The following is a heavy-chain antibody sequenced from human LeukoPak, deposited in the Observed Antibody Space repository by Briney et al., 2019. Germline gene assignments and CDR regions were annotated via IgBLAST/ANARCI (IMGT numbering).Heavy chain of an antibody. CDR1: GFTFSTYS. Sequence: PGGSLRLSCAASGFTFSTYSMNWVRQAPGKGLEWVSYIDYSSSTIKYADSVKGRFTIARDNSKNTLYLQMNSLRAEDTAVYYCARGPAKLEPHDAFDIWGQGTMVTVSS. CDR2: IDYSSSTI. D-gene: IGHD1-1*01. V-gene: IGHV3-48*01. J-gene: IGHJ3*02. CDR3: ARGPAKLEPHDAFDI.